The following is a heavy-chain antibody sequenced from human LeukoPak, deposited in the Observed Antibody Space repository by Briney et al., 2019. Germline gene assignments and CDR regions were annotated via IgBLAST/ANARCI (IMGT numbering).Heavy chain of an antibody. Sequence: GEPLKISCKGSGYSFTNYWIGWVRQMPGKGLEWMGIIYPGDSDTRYSPSFQGQVAISVDRSISTAYLQWSSLKASDTAMYYCARPHFDSSGYEFDYWGQGTLVTVSS. CDR3: ARPHFDSSGYEFDY. V-gene: IGHV5-51*01. D-gene: IGHD3-22*01. J-gene: IGHJ4*02. CDR2: IYPGDSDT. CDR1: GYSFTNYW.